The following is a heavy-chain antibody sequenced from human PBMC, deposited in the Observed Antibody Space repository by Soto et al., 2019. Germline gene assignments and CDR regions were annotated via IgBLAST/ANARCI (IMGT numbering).Heavy chain of an antibody. CDR3: ARDAGYSSSWLLHYYYYGMDV. D-gene: IGHD6-13*01. V-gene: IGHV3-30-3*01. Sequence: GGSLRLSCAASGFTFSSYAMHWVRQAPGKGLEWVAVISYDGSNKYYADSVKGRFTISRDNSKNTLYLQMNSLRAEDTAVYYCARDAGYSSSWLLHYYYYGMDVWGQGTTVTVS. CDR2: ISYDGSNK. J-gene: IGHJ6*02. CDR1: GFTFSSYA.